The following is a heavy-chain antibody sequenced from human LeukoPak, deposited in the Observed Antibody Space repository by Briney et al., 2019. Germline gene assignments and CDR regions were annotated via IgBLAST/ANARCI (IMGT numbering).Heavy chain of an antibody. Sequence: TSETLSLTCTVSGGSISSYYWSWIRQPPGKGLEWIGYIYYSGSTNYNPSLKSRVTISVDTSKNQFSLKLRSVTAADTAVYYCARVTGYMIEDYFDYWGQGILVTVSS. CDR2: IYYSGST. D-gene: IGHD3-9*01. J-gene: IGHJ4*02. CDR3: ARVTGYMIEDYFDY. V-gene: IGHV4-59*01. CDR1: GGSISSYY.